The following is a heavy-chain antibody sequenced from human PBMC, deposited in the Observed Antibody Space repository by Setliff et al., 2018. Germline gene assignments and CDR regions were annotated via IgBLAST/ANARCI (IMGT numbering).Heavy chain of an antibody. J-gene: IGHJ4*02. CDR1: GYTFTSYG. Sequence: ASVKVSCKASGYTFTSYGISWVRQAPGQGLEWMGWISAYNGDTNYAQKLQGRVTMTTDTSTNTAYMELRSLRSDDTAIYFCSRLVRYCTTTTCQTLSGGEHWGQGTLVTVSS. CDR2: ISAYNGDT. CDR3: SRLVRYCTTTTCQTLSGGEH. V-gene: IGHV1-18*01. D-gene: IGHD2-8*01.